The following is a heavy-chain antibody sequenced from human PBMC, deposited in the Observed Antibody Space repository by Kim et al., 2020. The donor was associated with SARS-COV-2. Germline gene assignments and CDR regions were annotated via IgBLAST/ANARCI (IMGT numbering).Heavy chain of an antibody. CDR3: AGGGRMSGSFEL. Sequence: YYADSVKGRFTISRDNGKNSLFLKMNSLSEEDTAVYCCAGGGRMSGSFELWGQGTMVTVSS. V-gene: IGHV3-48*02. D-gene: IGHD2-8*01. J-gene: IGHJ3*01.